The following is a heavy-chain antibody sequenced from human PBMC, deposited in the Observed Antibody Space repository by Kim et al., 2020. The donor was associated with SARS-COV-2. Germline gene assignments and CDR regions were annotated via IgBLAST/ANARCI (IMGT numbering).Heavy chain of an antibody. D-gene: IGHD6-19*01. V-gene: IGHV3-30-3*01. CDR3: ARVMIQAVAGTAVDY. CDR1: GFTFSSYP. CDR2: ISYDGSNK. Sequence: GGSLRLSCAASGFTFSSYPMHWVRQAPGKGLEWVAVISYDGSNKYYADSVKGRFTISRDNSKNTLYLQMNSLRAEETAVYYCARVMIQAVAGTAVDYWGQGTLVTVSS. J-gene: IGHJ4*02.